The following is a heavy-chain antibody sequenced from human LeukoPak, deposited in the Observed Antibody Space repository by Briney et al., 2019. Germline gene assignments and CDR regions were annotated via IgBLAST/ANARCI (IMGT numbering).Heavy chain of an antibody. CDR3: ARAWYYYDSSGHNWFDP. CDR2: FDPEDGEA. Sequence: ASVKVSCKVSGYTLSELSMHWVRQAPGKGLEWMGGFDPEDGEAIYPQKFQGRVTMTEDTSTDTAYMELSSLRSDDTAVYYCARAWYYYDSSGHNWFDPWGQGTLVTVSS. D-gene: IGHD3-22*01. J-gene: IGHJ5*02. V-gene: IGHV1-24*01. CDR1: GYTLSELS.